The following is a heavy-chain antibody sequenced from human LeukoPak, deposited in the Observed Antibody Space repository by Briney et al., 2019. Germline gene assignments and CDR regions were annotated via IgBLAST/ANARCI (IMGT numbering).Heavy chain of an antibody. CDR1: SASISTYH. CDR2: INYSGST. D-gene: IGHD3/OR15-3a*01. Sequence: SETLSLTCTVSSASISTYHWTRIRQPPGKGLEWIGYINYSGSTNYNPSLKSRVTISIDTSKNQFSLKLTSVTAADTAVYYCARGRLWTWDYWGQGALVTVSS. CDR3: ARGRLWTWDY. J-gene: IGHJ4*02. V-gene: IGHV4-59*08.